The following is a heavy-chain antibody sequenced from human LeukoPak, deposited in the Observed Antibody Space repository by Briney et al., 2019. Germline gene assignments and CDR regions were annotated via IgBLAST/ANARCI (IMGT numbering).Heavy chain of an antibody. J-gene: IGHJ4*02. CDR1: GFTFSDYY. CDR2: ISSSSSYT. D-gene: IGHD3-22*01. CDR3: ARHVGSGSYFDY. Sequence: GGSLRLSCAASGFTFSDYYMSWIRQAPGKGLEWVSYISSSSSYTNYADSVKGRFTISRDNAKNSLYLQMNSLRAEDTAVYYCARHVGSGSYFDYWGQGTLVTVSS. V-gene: IGHV3-11*06.